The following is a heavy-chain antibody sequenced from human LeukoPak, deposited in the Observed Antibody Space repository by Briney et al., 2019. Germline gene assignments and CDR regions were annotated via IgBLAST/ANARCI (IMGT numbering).Heavy chain of an antibody. Sequence: GRSLRLSCAASGFTFSSYAMSWVRQAPGKGLEWVSAISGSGGSTYYADSVKGRFTISRDNSKNTLYLQMNSLRAEDTAVYYCAKDLAMYSSPTAFDIWGQGTMVTVSS. D-gene: IGHD6-19*01. J-gene: IGHJ3*02. CDR3: AKDLAMYSSPTAFDI. CDR2: ISGSGGST. CDR1: GFTFSSYA. V-gene: IGHV3-23*01.